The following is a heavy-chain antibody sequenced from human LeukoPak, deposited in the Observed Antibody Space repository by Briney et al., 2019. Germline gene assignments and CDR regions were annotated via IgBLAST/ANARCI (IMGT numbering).Heavy chain of an antibody. CDR1: GYSFTNYW. J-gene: IGHJ4*02. V-gene: IGHV5-51*01. D-gene: IGHD4-23*01. Sequence: GESLKISCKGSGYSFTNYWIGWVRRMPGKGLDWMGIIYPGDSDTRYSPSFRGQVTISADKSISTAYLQWSSLKASDTAIYYCARSDYGGNPRLDYWGQGTLVTVSS. CDR2: IYPGDSDT. CDR3: ARSDYGGNPRLDY.